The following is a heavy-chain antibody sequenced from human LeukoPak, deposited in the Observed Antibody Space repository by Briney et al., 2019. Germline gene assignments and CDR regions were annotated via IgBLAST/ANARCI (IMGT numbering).Heavy chain of an antibody. CDR3: STDLGPAIDY. J-gene: IGHJ4*02. CDR1: GLTFSNNS. Sequence: GGTLRLSCAASGLTFSNNSMTWVRQAPGKGLEWVGRIKSKADGGTTDYSAPVKGRFIISRDDSKNTLFLQMNSLKTEDTAMYYCSTDLGPAIDYWGQGTLVTVSS. CDR2: IKSKADGGTT. V-gene: IGHV3-15*01.